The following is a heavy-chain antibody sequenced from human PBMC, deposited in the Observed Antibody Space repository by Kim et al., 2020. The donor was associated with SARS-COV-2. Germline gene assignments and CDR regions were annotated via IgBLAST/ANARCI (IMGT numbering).Heavy chain of an antibody. V-gene: IGHV4-39*01. CDR1: GGSISSSSYY. J-gene: IGHJ6*04. Sequence: SETLSLTCTVSGGSISSSSYYWGWIRQPPGKGLEWIGSIYYSGSTYYNPSLKSRVTISVDTSKNQFSLKLSSVTAADTAVYYCARRVYAARGMEVCGEGSTVTVSS. CDR3: ARRVYAARGMEV. D-gene: IGHD2-15*01. CDR2: IYYSGST.